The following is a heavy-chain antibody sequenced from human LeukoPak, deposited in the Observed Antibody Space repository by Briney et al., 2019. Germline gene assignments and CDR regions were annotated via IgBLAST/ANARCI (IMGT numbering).Heavy chain of an antibody. V-gene: IGHV4-59*08. Sequence: SGTLSLTCTVSGGSISGYFWSWFRQPPGKGLEWIGHIYSSGSTTYTPSLQSRVTISVDTSKNQFSLRLSSVTAADTAMYYCARHYPSGSYPLDYWGQGTLVTVSS. D-gene: IGHD3-10*01. CDR3: ARHYPSGSYPLDY. J-gene: IGHJ4*02. CDR1: GGSISGYF. CDR2: IYSSGST.